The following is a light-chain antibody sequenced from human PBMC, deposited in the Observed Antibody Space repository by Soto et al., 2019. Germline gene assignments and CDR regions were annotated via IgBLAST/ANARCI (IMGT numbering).Light chain of an antibody. CDR3: QQYNSYTWT. Sequence: EIVLTPSPGTLSLSPGERDPLSCRASPRISSSYLAWYHQKTAQAPRPLIHGASTRATVITARFSGGGSGTEFALTISSLQSEDFAVYYCQQYNSYTWTFGQGTKVDIK. V-gene: IGKV3-15*01. J-gene: IGKJ1*01. CDR1: PRISSSY. CDR2: GAS.